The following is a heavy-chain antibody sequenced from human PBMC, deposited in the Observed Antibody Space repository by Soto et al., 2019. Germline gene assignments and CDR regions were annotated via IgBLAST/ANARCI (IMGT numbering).Heavy chain of an antibody. CDR3: ASVRPGSYIPSYYYYGMDV. V-gene: IGHV4-38-2*01. Sequence: SETLSLTCAVSGYSISSGYYWGWIRQPPGKGLEWIGSIYHSGSTYYNPSLKSRVTISVDTSKNQFSLKLSSVTAADTAVYYCASVRPGSYIPSYYYYGMDVRGQGTTVTVSS. CDR2: IYHSGST. CDR1: GYSISSGYY. J-gene: IGHJ6*02. D-gene: IGHD3-10*01.